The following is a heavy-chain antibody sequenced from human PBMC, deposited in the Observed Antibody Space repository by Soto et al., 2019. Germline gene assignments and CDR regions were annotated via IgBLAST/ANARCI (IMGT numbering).Heavy chain of an antibody. CDR2: INHSGST. V-gene: IGHV4-34*01. D-gene: IGHD4-4*01. Sequence: SETLSLTCAVYGGSFSGYYWSWIRQPPGKGLEWIGEINHSGSTNYNPSLKSRVTISVDTSKNQFSLKLSSVTAADTAVYYCARDGILYSNYYFDYWGQGTLVTVSS. J-gene: IGHJ4*02. CDR1: GGSFSGYY. CDR3: ARDGILYSNYYFDY.